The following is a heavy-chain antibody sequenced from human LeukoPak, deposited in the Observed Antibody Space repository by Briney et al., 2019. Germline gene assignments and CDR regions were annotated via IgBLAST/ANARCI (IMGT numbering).Heavy chain of an antibody. J-gene: IGHJ6*02. CDR1: GFTFSSYA. CDR2: ISGSGGST. D-gene: IGHD4-17*01. Sequence: GGSLRLSCAASGFTFSSYAMSWVRQAPGKGLEWVSAISGSGGSTYYADSVKGQFTISRDNSKNTLYLQMNSLRAEDTAVYYCAKEGDYGVAYYYYGMDVWGQGTTVTVSS. CDR3: AKEGDYGVAYYYYGMDV. V-gene: IGHV3-23*01.